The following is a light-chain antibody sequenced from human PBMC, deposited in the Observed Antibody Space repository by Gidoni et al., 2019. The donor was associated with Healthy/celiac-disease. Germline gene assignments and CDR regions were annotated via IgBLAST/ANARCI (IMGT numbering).Light chain of an antibody. V-gene: IGKV3-15*01. CDR2: GPS. CDR3: QQYNNWPQVYT. CDR1: QSVSSN. Sequence: EIVITQSPATLSVSPGERATLACRASQSVSSNLDWYQQKPGQAPRLLIYGPSTRATGSPARFSVSGSGTEFTLTISSMQSEDFAVYYCQQYNNWPQVYTFGQGTKLEIK. J-gene: IGKJ2*01.